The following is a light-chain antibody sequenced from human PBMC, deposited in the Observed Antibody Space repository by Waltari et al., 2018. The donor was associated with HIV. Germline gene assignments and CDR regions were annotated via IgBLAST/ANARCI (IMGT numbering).Light chain of an antibody. Sequence: QSALTQPRSVSGSPGQSVAISCTGTSSDVGGYNSVSWYQQHPGKALKLMIYDVTKRPSGVPDRFSGSKSGNTASLTISGLQAEDEADYYCQTWGTGIVFGGGTKVTVL. J-gene: IGLJ3*02. CDR3: QTWGTGIV. CDR1: SSDVGGYNS. CDR2: DVT. V-gene: IGLV2-11*01.